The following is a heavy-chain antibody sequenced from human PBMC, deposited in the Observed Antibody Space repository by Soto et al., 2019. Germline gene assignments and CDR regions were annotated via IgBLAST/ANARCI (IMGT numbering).Heavy chain of an antibody. CDR3: ARDFGSGSYYAFPPHYYYGMDV. CDR1: GFTFSSYG. D-gene: IGHD3-10*01. Sequence: GGSLRLSCAASGFTFSSYGMHWVRQAPGKGLEWVAVIWYDGSNKYYADSVKGRFTISRDNSKNTLYLQMNSLRAEDTAVYYCARDFGSGSYYAFPPHYYYGMDVWGQGTTVTVSS. V-gene: IGHV3-33*01. CDR2: IWYDGSNK. J-gene: IGHJ6*02.